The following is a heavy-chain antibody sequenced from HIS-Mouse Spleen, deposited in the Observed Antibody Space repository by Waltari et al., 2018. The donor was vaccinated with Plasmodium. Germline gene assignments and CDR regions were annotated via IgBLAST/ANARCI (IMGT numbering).Heavy chain of an antibody. Sequence: EVQLVESGGGLVQPGGSLRLSCAASGSPFSRYWISWVRQARGKGLEWVANIKQDGSEKYYVDSVKGRFTISRDNAKNSLYLQMNSLRAEDTAVYYCASSWYWYFDLWGRGTLVTVSS. CDR3: ASSWYWYFDL. D-gene: IGHD6-13*01. CDR2: IKQDGSEK. J-gene: IGHJ2*01. V-gene: IGHV3-7*01. CDR1: GSPFSRYW.